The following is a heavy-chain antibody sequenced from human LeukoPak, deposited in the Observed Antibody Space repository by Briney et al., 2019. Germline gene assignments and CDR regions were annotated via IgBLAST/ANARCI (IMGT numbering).Heavy chain of an antibody. Sequence: PGGSLRLSCAASGFTFSSYAMNWVRQAPGKGLEWVSSISTSNSYIYYADSVKGRFTISRDNAKNSLYLQMNSLRAEDTAVYYCARDRERYCSGGSCSNFDYWGQGTLVSVSS. CDR2: ISTSNSYI. D-gene: IGHD2-15*01. CDR3: ARDRERYCSGGSCSNFDY. V-gene: IGHV3-21*01. J-gene: IGHJ4*02. CDR1: GFTFSSYA.